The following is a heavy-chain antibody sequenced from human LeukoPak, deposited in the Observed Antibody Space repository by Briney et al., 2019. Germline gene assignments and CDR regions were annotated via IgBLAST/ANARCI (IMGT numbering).Heavy chain of an antibody. V-gene: IGHV3-7*01. Sequence: GGSLRLSCAASGFTFSSYWMSWVRQAPGKGLEWVANIKQDGSEKYYVDSVKGRFTISRDNAKNSLYLQMNGLRAEDTAVYYCARDEVDVVVVAATDYYFDYWGQGTLVTVSS. CDR3: ARDEVDVVVVAATDYYFDY. D-gene: IGHD2-15*01. CDR1: GFTFSSYW. J-gene: IGHJ4*02. CDR2: IKQDGSEK.